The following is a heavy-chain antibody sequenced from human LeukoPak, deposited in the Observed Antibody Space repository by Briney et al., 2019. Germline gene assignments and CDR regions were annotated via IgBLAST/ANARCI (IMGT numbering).Heavy chain of an antibody. D-gene: IGHD3-22*01. CDR2: INHSGST. Sequence: SETLSLTCAVYGGSFSGYYWGWIRQPPGKGLEWIGEINHSGSTNYNPSLKSRVTISVDTSKNQFSLKLSSVTAADTAVYYCARGRNYYDSSGYSDYWGQGTPVTVSS. CDR1: GGSFSGYY. CDR3: ARGRNYYDSSGYSDY. V-gene: IGHV4-34*01. J-gene: IGHJ4*02.